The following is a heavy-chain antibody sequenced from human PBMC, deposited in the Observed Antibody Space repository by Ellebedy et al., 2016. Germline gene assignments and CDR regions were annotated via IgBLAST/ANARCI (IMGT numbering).Heavy chain of an antibody. CDR2: IYYSGST. V-gene: IGHV4-59*12. D-gene: IGHD4-17*01. Sequence: GSLRLXCTVSGGSISSYYWSWIRQPPGQGLEWIGYIYYSGSTNYNPSLKSRVTISVDTSKNQFSLKLSSVTAADTAVYYCAREADLYGDYVGYFQHWGQGTLVTVSS. CDR1: GGSISSYY. CDR3: AREADLYGDYVGYFQH. J-gene: IGHJ1*01.